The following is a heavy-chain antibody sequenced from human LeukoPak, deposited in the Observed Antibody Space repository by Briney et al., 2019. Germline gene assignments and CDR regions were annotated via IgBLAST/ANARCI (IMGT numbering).Heavy chain of an antibody. CDR2: ISGGGGRT. J-gene: IGHJ4*02. CDR1: GFTFSSYA. Sequence: GGSLRLSCAASGFTFSSYAMSWGRQAPGKGLEWVSAISGGGGRTHYADSVKGRFTISRDNSKTTLYLQMNRLRAEDTAVYYCAKDSQIPQQPLDYWGQGTLVTVSS. D-gene: IGHD6-13*01. V-gene: IGHV3-23*01. CDR3: AKDSQIPQQPLDY.